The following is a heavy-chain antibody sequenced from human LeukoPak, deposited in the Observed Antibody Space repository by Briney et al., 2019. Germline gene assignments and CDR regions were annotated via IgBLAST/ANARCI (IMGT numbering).Heavy chain of an antibody. CDR1: GGSISSRGYY. J-gene: IGHJ3*02. CDR3: ARVSFWSGVKDAFDI. D-gene: IGHD3-3*01. Sequence: PSETLSLTCTVSGGSISSRGYYWSWIRQPAGKGLEWSGRIYTSGSTNYNPSLKSRVTISVDTSKNQFSLKLSSVTAADTAVYYCARVSFWSGVKDAFDIWGQGTMVTVSS. V-gene: IGHV4-61*02. CDR2: IYTSGST.